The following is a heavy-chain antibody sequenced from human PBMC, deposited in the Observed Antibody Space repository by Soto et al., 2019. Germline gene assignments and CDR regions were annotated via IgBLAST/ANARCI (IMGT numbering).Heavy chain of an antibody. V-gene: IGHV3-30-3*01. J-gene: IGHJ4*02. CDR1: GFTFGNYI. CDR2: ILHDGNNK. D-gene: IGHD3-10*01. Sequence: QVQLVKSGGGVVQPERSLRLSCAASGFTFGNYIMHWVRQAPGKGLEWVAIILHDGNNKYYADSVKGRFTISRDNSKNTLYLQMNSLRTEDTDIYYCARDDEGGSYCDLGYWGQGTLVTVSS. CDR3: ARDDEGGSYCDLGY.